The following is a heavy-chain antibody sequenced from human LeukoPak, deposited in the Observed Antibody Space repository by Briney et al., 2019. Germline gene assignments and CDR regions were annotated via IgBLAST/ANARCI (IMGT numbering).Heavy chain of an antibody. V-gene: IGHV3-23*01. J-gene: IGHJ4*02. Sequence: GGSLRLSCVPSGFSFSNYAMSWVRQAPGKGLEWVSSISGSGGSTHYVDSVKGRFTISRDKTKNTLCLQMNSLRAEDTAVYYCAKSSYYDASGYYREYYFDSWGQGTLVTVSS. CDR1: GFSFSNYA. CDR2: ISGSGGST. D-gene: IGHD3-22*01. CDR3: AKSSYYDASGYYREYYFDS.